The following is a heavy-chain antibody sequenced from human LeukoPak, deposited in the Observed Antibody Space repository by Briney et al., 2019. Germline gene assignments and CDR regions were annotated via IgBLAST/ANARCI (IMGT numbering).Heavy chain of an antibody. D-gene: IGHD1/OR15-1a*01. V-gene: IGHV1-18*01. CDR3: ARDRVRGNTWPSPSYQYLYMDF. CDR2: ISGYNGDT. J-gene: IGHJ6*03. CDR1: GYTFTTYG. Sequence: ASVKVSCRSSGYTFTTYGISWVRQAPEQGLEGMGWISGYNGDTIYEQKLQGRVTMTTDTCKNQAYMVLRSLRSDDTAVYYCARDRVRGNTWPSPSYQYLYMDFWGKGTTVTVSS.